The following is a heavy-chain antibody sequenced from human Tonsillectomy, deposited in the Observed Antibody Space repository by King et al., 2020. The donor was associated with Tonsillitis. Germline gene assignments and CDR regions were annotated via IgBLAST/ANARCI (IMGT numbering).Heavy chain of an antibody. D-gene: IGHD2-15*01. CDR2: ISSSSSYT. CDR3: ARGMVVAATIKSFDY. V-gene: IGHV3-11*06. CDR1: GFTFSDYY. J-gene: IGHJ4*02. Sequence: QLVQSGGGLVKPGGSLRLSCAASGFTFSDYYMSWIRQAPGKGLEGVSYISSSSSYTNYADSLKGRFSISRENAKNSRYLQMNSLRAEDTAVYYCARGMVVAATIKSFDYWGQGTLVTVSS.